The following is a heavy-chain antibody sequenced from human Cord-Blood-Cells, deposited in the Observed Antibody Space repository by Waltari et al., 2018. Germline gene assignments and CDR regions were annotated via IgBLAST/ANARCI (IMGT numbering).Heavy chain of an antibody. J-gene: IGHJ4*02. V-gene: IGHV4-34*01. CDR2: INHSGST. Sequence: QVQLQQWGAGLLKPSETLSLTCAVYGGSFSGYCWCWIRQPPGKGLQWIGEINHSGSTNYNPSLKSRVTISVDTSKNQFSLKLSSVTAADAAVYYCARHPLYDSSGYYYDYWGQGTLVTVSS. CDR3: ARHPLYDSSGYYYDY. CDR1: GGSFSGYC. D-gene: IGHD3-22*01.